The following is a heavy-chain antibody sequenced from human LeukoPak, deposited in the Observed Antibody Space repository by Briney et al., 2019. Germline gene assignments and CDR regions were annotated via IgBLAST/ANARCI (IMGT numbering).Heavy chain of an antibody. CDR1: GYKFTSYW. Sequence: GESLKISCKASGYKFTSYWIAWVRQMPGYGLEWMGSLYPIDSDKTYSPSFQGQVTMSADRSISTAYLQWSSLKASDTAMYYCARQGKSGYDPPRYFDYWGQGTLVTVSS. J-gene: IGHJ4*02. CDR2: LYPIDSDK. V-gene: IGHV5-51*01. D-gene: IGHD5-12*01. CDR3: ARQGKSGYDPPRYFDY.